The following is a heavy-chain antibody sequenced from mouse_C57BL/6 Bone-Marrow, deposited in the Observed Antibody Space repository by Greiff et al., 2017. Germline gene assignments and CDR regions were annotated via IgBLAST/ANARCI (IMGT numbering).Heavy chain of an antibody. CDR1: GFTFSSYG. CDR3: ASLGRYFDV. Sequence: EVLLVESGGDLVKPGGSLKLSCAASGFTFSSYGMSWVRQTPDKRLEWVATISSGGSYTYYPDSVKGRFTISRDNAKNTLYLQMSSLKSEDTAMYDCASLGRYFDVWGTGTTVTVSS. V-gene: IGHV5-6*01. D-gene: IGHD3-1*01. CDR2: ISSGGSYT. J-gene: IGHJ1*03.